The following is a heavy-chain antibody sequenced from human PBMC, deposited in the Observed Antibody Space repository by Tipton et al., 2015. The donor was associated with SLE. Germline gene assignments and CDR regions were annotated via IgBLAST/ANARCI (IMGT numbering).Heavy chain of an antibody. CDR3: ARDQRWLVLGDY. Sequence: TLSLTCTVSRGSISSGDYYWSWIRQPPGKGLEWIGYIYYSGSTYYNPSLKSRVTISVDTSKNQFSLKLSSVTAADTAVYYCARDQRWLVLGDYWGQGTLVTVSS. CDR1: RGSISSGDYY. J-gene: IGHJ4*02. D-gene: IGHD6-19*01. V-gene: IGHV4-30-4*01. CDR2: IYYSGST.